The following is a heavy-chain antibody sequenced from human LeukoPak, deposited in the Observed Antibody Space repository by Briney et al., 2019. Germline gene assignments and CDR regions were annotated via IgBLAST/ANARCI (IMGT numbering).Heavy chain of an antibody. J-gene: IGHJ4*02. CDR1: GESLNSYY. CDR2: IYEIGTT. V-gene: IGHV4-34*01. CDR3: ARGAWATRLAS. D-gene: IGHD2-15*01. Sequence: SETLSLTCAVYGESLNSYYWSWVRQPPGEGREWIGEIYEIGTTKYNPSLKSRVAISMVPSKQQFSLRLSSVTAADTAVYYCARGAWATRLASWGLGTPVIVSS.